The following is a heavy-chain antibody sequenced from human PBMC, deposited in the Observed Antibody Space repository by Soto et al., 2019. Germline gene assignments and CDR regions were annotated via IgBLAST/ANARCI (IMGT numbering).Heavy chain of an antibody. V-gene: IGHV3-49*03. Sequence: GGSLRLSCTASGFTFGDYAMSWFRQAPGKGLEWVGFIRSKAYGGTTEYAASVKGRFTVSRDDSKSIAYLQMNSLKTEDTAFFFCARDLEGPRATIPLLDYWGQGTVVTVSS. CDR1: GFTFGDYA. J-gene: IGHJ4*02. CDR2: IRSKAYGGTT. D-gene: IGHD5-12*01. CDR3: ARDLEGPRATIPLLDY.